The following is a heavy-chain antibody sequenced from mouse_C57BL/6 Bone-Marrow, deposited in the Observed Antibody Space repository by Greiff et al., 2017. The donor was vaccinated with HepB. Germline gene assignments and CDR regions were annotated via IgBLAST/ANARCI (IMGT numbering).Heavy chain of an antibody. CDR2: IYPGDGDT. CDR3: ARDYGSAWFAY. D-gene: IGHD1-1*01. Sequence: VKVVESGPELVKPGASVKISCKASGYAFSSSWMNWVKQRPGKGLEWIGRIYPGDGDTNYNGKFKGKATLTADKSSSTAYMQLSSLTSEDSAVYFCARDYGSAWFAYWGQGTLVTVSA. J-gene: IGHJ3*01. CDR1: GYAFSSSW. V-gene: IGHV1-82*01.